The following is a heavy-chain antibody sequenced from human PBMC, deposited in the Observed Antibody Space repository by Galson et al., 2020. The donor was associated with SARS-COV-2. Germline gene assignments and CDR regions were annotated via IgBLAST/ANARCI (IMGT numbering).Heavy chain of an antibody. J-gene: IGHJ4*02. CDR1: RYTFISFY. V-gene: IGHV1-46*04. CDR3: AREWGDINSSVFDY. CDR2: INPSGDIT. D-gene: IGHD2-21*01. Sequence: ASVKVSCKASRYTFISFYIHWVRQAPGQGLEWMGVINPSGDITSYAQQLRGRVTVTRDMSTQTVYMELSSLTSEDTAVYYCAREWGDINSSVFDYWGQGSLVVVSS.